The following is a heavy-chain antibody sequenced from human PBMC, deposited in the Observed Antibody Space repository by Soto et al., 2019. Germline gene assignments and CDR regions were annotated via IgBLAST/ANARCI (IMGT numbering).Heavy chain of an antibody. Sequence: SQTLSLTCAISGDSVSRTSVAWNWIRQSPSRGFEWLGRTYYRSKWNSDYAVSVRGRITINPDTSKSQFSLQLNSVTPEDTAVYYCVRGQFSAFDCWGQGTLVTVSS. CDR3: VRGQFSAFDC. CDR2: TYYRSKWNS. CDR1: GDSVSRTSVA. J-gene: IGHJ4*02. V-gene: IGHV6-1*01.